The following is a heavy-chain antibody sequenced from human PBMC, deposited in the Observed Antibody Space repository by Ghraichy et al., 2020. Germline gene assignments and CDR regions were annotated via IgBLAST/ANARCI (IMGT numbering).Heavy chain of an antibody. CDR1: GYIFTSYW. Sequence: GESLNISCKGSGYIFTSYWIAWVRQMPGKGLEWMGIIYPGDSDTRYSPSFQGQVTISADKSISTAYLQWSSLKASDTAIYYCARQEYYDNNGYYYPFDYWGQGALVTVSA. CDR2: IYPGDSDT. J-gene: IGHJ4*02. V-gene: IGHV5-51*01. CDR3: ARQEYYDNNGYYYPFDY. D-gene: IGHD3-22*01.